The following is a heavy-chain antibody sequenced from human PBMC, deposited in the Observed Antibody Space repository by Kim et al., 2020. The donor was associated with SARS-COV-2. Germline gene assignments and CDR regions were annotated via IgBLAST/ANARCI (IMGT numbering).Heavy chain of an antibody. CDR3: ASRPSDPNYYGVFDY. V-gene: IGHV3-7*03. D-gene: IGHD1-26*01. CDR2: IKGDGSEK. Sequence: GGSLRLSCAASGFTFNTYWMTWLRQAPGKGLEWVANIKGDGSEKDYVDSVKGRFTISRDNAGNSLYLQMNSLRAEDTAVYYCASRPSDPNYYGVFDYWGQGTLVTVSS. CDR1: GFTFNTYW. J-gene: IGHJ4*02.